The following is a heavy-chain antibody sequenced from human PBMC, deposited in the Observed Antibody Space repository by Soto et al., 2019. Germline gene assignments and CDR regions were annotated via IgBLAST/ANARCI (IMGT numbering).Heavy chain of an antibody. V-gene: IGHV3-30*18. J-gene: IGHJ4*02. CDR1: GYTFSTFG. CDR2: MSYDGRNE. D-gene: IGHD3-16*01. Sequence: QVQLVESGGDVVQPGRSLRLSCVGSGYTFSTFGMHWVRQAPGKGLEWVAVMSYDGRNEYYADSVRGRFTISRDNSKNTLYLQMNSLRAEDTAMYYCTKERGSAIPFESWGQGTLVTVSS. CDR3: TKERGSAIPFES.